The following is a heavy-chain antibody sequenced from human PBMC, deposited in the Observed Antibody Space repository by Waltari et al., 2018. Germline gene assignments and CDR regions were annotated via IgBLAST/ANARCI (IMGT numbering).Heavy chain of an antibody. CDR1: GGSFSGYY. CDR3: ARRGRVAARPGYYYGMDV. J-gene: IGHJ6*02. D-gene: IGHD6-6*01. CDR2: IKQSGGT. Sequence: QVQLQQWGAGLLKPSETLSLTCAVYGGSFSGYYWSWIRQPPGKGLEWIGEIKQSGGTNDNPSRKSRVTISVDTSKNQFSLKLSSVTAADTAVYYCARRGRVAARPGYYYGMDVWGQGTTVTVSS. V-gene: IGHV4-34*01.